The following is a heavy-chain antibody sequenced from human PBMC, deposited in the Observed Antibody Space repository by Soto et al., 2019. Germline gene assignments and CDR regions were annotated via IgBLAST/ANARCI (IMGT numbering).Heavy chain of an antibody. CDR1: GYTFTSYG. Sequence: AAVKVSSKASGYTFTSYGISCLRQAPGQRLEGMGWISAYNGNTNYAQKLQGRVTMTTDKSTSTAYMELRSLRSDDTAVYYCARDYDSSSWYVPVAGGMDVWGRGTTVTVS. CDR2: ISAYNGNT. CDR3: ARDYDSSSWYVPVAGGMDV. V-gene: IGHV1-18*04. D-gene: IGHD6-13*01. J-gene: IGHJ6*02.